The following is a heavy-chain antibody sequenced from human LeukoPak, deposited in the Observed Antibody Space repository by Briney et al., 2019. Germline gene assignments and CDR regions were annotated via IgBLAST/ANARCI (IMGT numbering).Heavy chain of an antibody. CDR2: IYYSGST. CDR1: GGSISSSSYY. V-gene: IGHV4-39*07. J-gene: IGHJ4*02. D-gene: IGHD4-17*01. Sequence: SETLSLTCTVSGGSISSSSYYWGWIRQPPGKGLEWIGSIYYSGSTNYNPSLKSRVTISVDKSKNQFSLKLSSVTAADTAVYYCARDRYDYGDYYFDYWGQGTLVTVSS. CDR3: ARDRYDYGDYYFDY.